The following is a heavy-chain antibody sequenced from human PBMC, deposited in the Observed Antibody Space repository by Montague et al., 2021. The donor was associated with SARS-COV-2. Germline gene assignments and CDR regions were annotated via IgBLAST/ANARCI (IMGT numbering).Heavy chain of an antibody. CDR3: ARLKRYFDSSGSPSAFDF. CDR1: GGSISNGSYP. CDR2: IFPGGST. V-gene: IGHV4-30-2*03. D-gene: IGHD3-22*01. J-gene: IGHJ3*01. Sequence: TLSLTCSVSGGSISNGSYPWSWIRQPPGKGLEWIGYIFPGGSTYYNASLQSRVTISVVTSKNHFTLKLSSVTAAETAVYYCARLKRYFDSSGSPSAFDFWGQGTKVTVSS.